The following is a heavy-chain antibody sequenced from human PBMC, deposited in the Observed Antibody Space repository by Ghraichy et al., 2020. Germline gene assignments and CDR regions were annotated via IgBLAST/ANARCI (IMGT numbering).Heavy chain of an antibody. CDR1: GYTFTGYY. V-gene: IGHV1-2*02. CDR3: ARDFKIGGSGYTPGGY. J-gene: IGHJ4*02. D-gene: IGHD3-22*01. CDR2: INPNSGGT. Sequence: ASVKVSCKASGYTFTGYYMHWVRQAPGQGLEWMGWINPNSGGTNYAQKFQGRVTMTRDTSISTAYMELSRLRSDDTAVYYCARDFKIGGSGYTPGGYWGQGTLVTVSS.